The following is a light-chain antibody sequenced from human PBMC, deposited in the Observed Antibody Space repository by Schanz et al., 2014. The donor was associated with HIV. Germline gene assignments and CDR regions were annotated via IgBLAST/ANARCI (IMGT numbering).Light chain of an antibody. CDR1: QSISSW. CDR3: QQSDTFPYT. CDR2: KAS. J-gene: IGKJ2*01. Sequence: DIQMTQSPSTLSASVGDRVTITCRASQSISSWLAWYQQKPGKAPKLLIYKASSLQIGVPSRFSGSGSGTEFTLTISSLQPDDFATYYCQQSDTFPYTFGQGTKLEIK. V-gene: IGKV1-5*03.